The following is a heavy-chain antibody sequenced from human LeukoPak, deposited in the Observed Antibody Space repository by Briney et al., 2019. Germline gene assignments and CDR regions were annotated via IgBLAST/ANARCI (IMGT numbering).Heavy chain of an antibody. Sequence: GGSLRLSCAASGFTFSTYWMSWVRQAPGKGPEWVANIKQDGSEKYYVDSVKGRFTISRDNAKNSLYLQMNSLRAEDTAVYYCAKDALGQLWFHWGQGTLVTVSS. V-gene: IGHV3-7*01. CDR2: IKQDGSEK. CDR3: AKDALGQLWFH. CDR1: GFTFSTYW. J-gene: IGHJ4*02. D-gene: IGHD5-18*01.